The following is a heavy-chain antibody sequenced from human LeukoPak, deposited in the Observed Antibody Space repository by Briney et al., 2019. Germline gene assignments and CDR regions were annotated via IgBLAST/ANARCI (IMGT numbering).Heavy chain of an antibody. Sequence: XSWVRQAPXQXXXXMGGIIPIFGTANYAQKFQGRVTITADESTSTAYMELSSLRSEDTAVYYCARPPLSSGWYYYGMDVWGQGTTVTVSS. CDR3: ARPPLSSGWYYYGMDV. CDR2: IIPIFGTA. D-gene: IGHD6-19*01. J-gene: IGHJ6*02. V-gene: IGHV1-69*01.